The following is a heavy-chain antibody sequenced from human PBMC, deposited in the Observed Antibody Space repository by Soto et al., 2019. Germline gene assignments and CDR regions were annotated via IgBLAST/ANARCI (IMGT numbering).Heavy chain of an antibody. J-gene: IGHJ6*02. CDR1: GFTLSSYN. Sequence: EVQLVESGGGLVQPGGSLRLSCAASGFTLSSYNMNWVRQAPGKGLEWVSYISGSSDTIYYADSVKGRFTISRDNAKNSLYLQMDSLRDEDTAVYYCARDHGGSTWFVGIYYYFGVDVWCQGTTVTVPS. V-gene: IGHV3-48*02. CDR2: ISGSSDTI. CDR3: ARDHGGSTWFVGIYYYFGVDV. D-gene: IGHD6-13*01.